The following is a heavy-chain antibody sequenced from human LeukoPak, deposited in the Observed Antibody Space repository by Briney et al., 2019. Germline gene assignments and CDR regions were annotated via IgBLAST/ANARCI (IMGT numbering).Heavy chain of an antibody. V-gene: IGHV1-2*02. D-gene: IGHD5-18*01. CDR2: INPNSGGT. Sequence: ASVKVSCKASGYTFTGYYMHWVRQAPGQGLEWMGWINPNSGGTNYAQKFQGRVTMTRDTSISTAYMELSRLRSDDTAVYYCARGVYVDTAMAYDYWGQGTLVTVSS. CDR3: ARGVYVDTAMAYDY. CDR1: GYTFTGYY. J-gene: IGHJ4*02.